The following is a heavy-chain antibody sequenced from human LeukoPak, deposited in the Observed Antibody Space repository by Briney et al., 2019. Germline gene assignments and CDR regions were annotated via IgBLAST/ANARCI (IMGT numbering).Heavy chain of an antibody. D-gene: IGHD6-19*01. CDR1: GFTFSSYG. V-gene: IGHV3-23*01. J-gene: IGHJ4*02. CDR2: ISGGGGST. Sequence: GGSLRLSCAASGFTFSSYGMSWVRQAPGKGVEGVSGISGGGGSTYYADSVKGRFTISRDNCKNTLYLQMNSLRAEDTAVYYCAKRCCSGWPFDYWGQGTLVTVSS. CDR3: AKRCCSGWPFDY.